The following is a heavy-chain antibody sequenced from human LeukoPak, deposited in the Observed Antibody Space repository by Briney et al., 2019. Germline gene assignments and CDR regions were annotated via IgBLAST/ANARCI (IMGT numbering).Heavy chain of an antibody. V-gene: IGHV3-11*04. CDR3: AKDRIAAAGTDYGMDV. J-gene: IGHJ6*02. CDR1: GFTFSDYY. Sequence: GGSLRLSCAASGFTFSDYYMSWIRQALGKGLEWVSYISSSGSTIYYADSVKGRFTISRDNSKNTLYLQMNSLRAEDTAVYYCAKDRIAAAGTDYGMDVWGQGTTVTVSS. D-gene: IGHD6-13*01. CDR2: ISSSGSTI.